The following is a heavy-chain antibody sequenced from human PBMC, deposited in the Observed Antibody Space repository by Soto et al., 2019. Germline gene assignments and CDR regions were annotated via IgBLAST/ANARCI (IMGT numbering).Heavy chain of an antibody. D-gene: IGHD3-3*02. CDR2: MFYGVST. J-gene: IGHJ4*02. CDR3: ARLPSRHLVDS. V-gene: IGHV4-39*01. CDR1: GSSINSSGYY. Sequence: SETLSLTCTVSGSSINSSGYYWGWIRQPPGKGLEWIGSMFYGVSTYYNPSLKSRVTVSVDTSRNQFSLNLRSVTAADTAVYYCARLPSRHLVDSWGQGTLVTVS.